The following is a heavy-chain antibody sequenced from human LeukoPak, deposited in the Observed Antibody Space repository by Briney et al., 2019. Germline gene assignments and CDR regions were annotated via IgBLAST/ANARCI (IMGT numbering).Heavy chain of an antibody. CDR3: ARRHCSSTSCYLDY. CDR1: GGTFSSYT. CDR2: IIPILGIA. V-gene: IGHV1-69*02. J-gene: IGHJ4*02. Sequence: SVKVSCKAPGGTFSSYTISWVRQAPGQGLEWMGRIIPILGIANYAQKFQGRVTITADKSTSTAYMELSSLRSEDTAVYYCARRHCSSTSCYLDYWGQGTLVAVSS. D-gene: IGHD2-2*01.